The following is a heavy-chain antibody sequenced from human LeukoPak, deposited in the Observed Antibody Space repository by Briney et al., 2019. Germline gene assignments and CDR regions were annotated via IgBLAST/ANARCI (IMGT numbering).Heavy chain of an antibody. CDR3: ARDNYDYVWGSYRHLDY. J-gene: IGHJ4*02. Sequence: SETLSLTCSVSGGSISGYYWSWIRQPPGKGLECIGYISYSGTTHYNPSLKSRVTISVDTSKNQFSLKVTSVTAADTAVYYCARDNYDYVWGSYRHLDYWGQGNLVTVSS. CDR1: GGSISGYY. V-gene: IGHV4-59*01. D-gene: IGHD3-16*02. CDR2: ISYSGTT.